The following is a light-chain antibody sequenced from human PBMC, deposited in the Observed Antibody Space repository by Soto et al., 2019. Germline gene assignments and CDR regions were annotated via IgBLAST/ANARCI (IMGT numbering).Light chain of an antibody. CDR2: GAS. V-gene: IGKV3-15*01. CDR1: ESVSNN. CDR3: XXXSXWPRT. J-gene: IGKJ1*01. Sequence: EIVMTQSPATLSVSPGERATLSCRASESVSNNLAWYQQKPGQAPRLLFYGASTRATDIPARFSGTGSGTEFTLXISRLXSXXXXXXXXXXXSXWPRTFGQGTKVEIK.